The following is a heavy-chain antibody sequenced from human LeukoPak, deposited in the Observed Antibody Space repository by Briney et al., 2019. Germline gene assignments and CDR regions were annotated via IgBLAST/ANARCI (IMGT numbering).Heavy chain of an antibody. CDR1: GGSFSGYY. Sequence: SETLSLTCAVYGGSFSGYYWSWIRQPPGKGLEWIGEINHSGSTNYNPSLKSRVTISVDTSRNQFSLKLSSVTAADTAVYYCARSYSSSWGRAWFDPWGQGTLVTVSS. J-gene: IGHJ5*02. CDR3: ARSYSSSWGRAWFDP. CDR2: INHSGST. D-gene: IGHD6-13*01. V-gene: IGHV4-34*01.